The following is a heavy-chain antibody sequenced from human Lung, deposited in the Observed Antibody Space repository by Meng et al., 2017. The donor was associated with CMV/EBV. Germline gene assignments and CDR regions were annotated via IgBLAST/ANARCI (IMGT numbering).Heavy chain of an antibody. V-gene: IGHV4-4*02. CDR2: IYHSGST. Sequence: AVSGGSISSNHWCSWVRQPPGKGLEWVGKIYHSGSTNYNPSLKSRVTISVDKSKNQFSLKLSSVTAADTAMYYCARVIYYGSGIFDYWGQGTLVTVSS. D-gene: IGHD3-10*01. CDR3: ARVIYYGSGIFDY. CDR1: GGSISSNHW. J-gene: IGHJ4*02.